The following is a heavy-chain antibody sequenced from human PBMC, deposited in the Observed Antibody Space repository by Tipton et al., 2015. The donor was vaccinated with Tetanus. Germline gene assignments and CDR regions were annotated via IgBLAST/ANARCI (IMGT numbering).Heavy chain of an antibody. CDR3: ARKMRGSYDAFDL. CDR2: IHYSGNT. J-gene: IGHJ3*01. Sequence: TLSLTCSVSGGSISSSDHYWGWIRQHPGKGLEWIGYIHYSGNTFYKPSLKSRVTISVDTSKKQFSLKMTSVTAADTAVYYCARKMRGSYDAFDLWGQGTMVPVSS. V-gene: IGHV4-31*03. D-gene: IGHD1-26*01. CDR1: GGSISSSDHY.